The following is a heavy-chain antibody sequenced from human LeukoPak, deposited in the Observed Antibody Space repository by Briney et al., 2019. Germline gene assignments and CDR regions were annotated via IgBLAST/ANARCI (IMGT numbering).Heavy chain of an antibody. D-gene: IGHD6-19*01. V-gene: IGHV3-23*01. Sequence: GGSLRLSCVAPGFTFTKCAMSWIRQAPGKGLEWVAIITATGDTAYYADSVKGRFTISRDNSRNTVYMQMDSLRAEDTAIYYCAGDRNSDWYSPLDYWGQGSQVTVSP. J-gene: IGHJ4*02. CDR3: AGDRNSDWYSPLDY. CDR2: ITATGDTA. CDR1: GFTFTKCA.